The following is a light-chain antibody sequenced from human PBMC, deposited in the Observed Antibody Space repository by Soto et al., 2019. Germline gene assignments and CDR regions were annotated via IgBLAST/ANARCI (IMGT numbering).Light chain of an antibody. CDR1: QSVSSSY. CDR2: GAS. CDR3: QQYGSSPWP. Sequence: EIVLTQSPGTLSLSPGERATLSCRASQSVSSSYLAWYQRKPGQDPRLLIYGASSRATGIPDRFSGSGSGTDFTLTISRLEPADFAVYYCQQYGSSPWPFGQGTKVEIK. J-gene: IGKJ1*01. V-gene: IGKV3-20*01.